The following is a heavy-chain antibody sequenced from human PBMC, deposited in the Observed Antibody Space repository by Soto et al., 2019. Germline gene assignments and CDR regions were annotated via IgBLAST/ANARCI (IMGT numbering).Heavy chain of an antibody. CDR1: GFTFSDYY. CDR2: ISSSGSTI. J-gene: IGHJ6*02. D-gene: IGHD2-2*01. V-gene: IGHV3-11*01. CDR3: ARGLSCISTTCHVGPVDV. Sequence: GGSLRLSCAASGFTFSDYYMSWFRQAPGKGLEWVSYISSSGSTIYYADSVKGRFTISRDNAKNSLYLQMNSLRAEVTAVYYCARGLSCISTTCHVGPVDVWGQGTTVTVSS.